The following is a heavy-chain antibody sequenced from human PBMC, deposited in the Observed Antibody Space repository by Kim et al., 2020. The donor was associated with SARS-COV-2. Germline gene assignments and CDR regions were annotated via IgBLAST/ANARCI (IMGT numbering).Heavy chain of an antibody. J-gene: IGHJ5*02. V-gene: IGHV4-30-2*01. CDR3: ARGGDFWSGYSHWFDP. D-gene: IGHD3-3*01. Sequence: SLKSRVTISVDRAKNQFPLKLSSVTAADAAVYYCARGGDFWSGYSHWFDPWGQGTLVTVSS.